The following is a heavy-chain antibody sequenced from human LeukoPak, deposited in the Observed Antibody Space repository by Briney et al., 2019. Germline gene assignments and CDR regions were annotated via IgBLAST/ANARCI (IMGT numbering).Heavy chain of an antibody. CDR2: IYTSGST. CDR1: GGSISSYY. CDR3: ARQGGCSGGSCYPRSEYFQH. J-gene: IGHJ1*01. V-gene: IGHV4-4*07. D-gene: IGHD2-15*01. Sequence: SETLSLTCTVSGGSISSYYWSWIRQPAGRGLEWIGRIYTSGSTNYNPSLASRVTMSVDTSKNQFSLKLSSVTAADTALYYCARQGGCSGGSCYPRSEYFQHWGQGTLVTVSS.